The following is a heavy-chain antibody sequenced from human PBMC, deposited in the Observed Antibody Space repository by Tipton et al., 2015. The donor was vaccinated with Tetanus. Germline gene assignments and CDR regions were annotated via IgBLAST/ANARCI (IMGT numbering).Heavy chain of an antibody. J-gene: IGHJ3*02. V-gene: IGHV4-4*07. CDR2: IYTSGSTSGST. CDR3: TRVTISSGWSDI. D-gene: IGHD6-19*01. CDR1: GDSISTYC. Sequence: LRLSCTVSGDSISTYCWNWVRQPAGKGPEWIGRIYTSGSTSGSTPYNPSLKSRATLSLDTSKSQFSLKLSSLTAADTAVYYCTRVTISSGWSDIWGQGTLVTVSS.